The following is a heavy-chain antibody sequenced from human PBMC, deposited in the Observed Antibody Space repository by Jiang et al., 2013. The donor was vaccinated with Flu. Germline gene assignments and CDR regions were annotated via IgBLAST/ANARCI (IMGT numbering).Heavy chain of an antibody. V-gene: IGHV4-59*01. Sequence: GLVKPSETLSLTCSVSGGSITGSYWSWIRQPPGQGLEWIGYVYHSPELNIGMPNYNPSLKSRVTISVDTSMNQFSLSLVSVTTADTAVYYCARTTIFRGNTDYYGMDVWGKGTTVTVSS. CDR3: ARTTIFRGNTDYYGMDV. CDR2: VYHSPELNIGMP. J-gene: IGHJ6*04. CDR1: GGSITGSY. D-gene: IGHD3-3*01.